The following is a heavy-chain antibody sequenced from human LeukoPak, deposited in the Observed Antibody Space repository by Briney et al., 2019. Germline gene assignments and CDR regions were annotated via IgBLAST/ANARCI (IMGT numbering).Heavy chain of an antibody. Sequence: PGGSLRLSCAASGFSFNKYWMHWVRQAPGKGLVWVSRMNIDGSNRDYAESARGRFTISRDNAKNSLYLQMNSLRAEDTAVYYCARDLSYYYGSGTVDYWGQGTLVTVSS. D-gene: IGHD3-10*01. CDR2: MNIDGSNR. J-gene: IGHJ4*02. CDR1: GFSFNKYW. CDR3: ARDLSYYYGSGTVDY. V-gene: IGHV3-74*01.